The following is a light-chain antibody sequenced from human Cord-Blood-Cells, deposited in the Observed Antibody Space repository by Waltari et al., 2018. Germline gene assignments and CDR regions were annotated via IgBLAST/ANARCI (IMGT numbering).Light chain of an antibody. Sequence: NFMLTQPHVVSESPGKTVTIPYTVSSGSSASTYVQGYQQRPGSAPTTVIYEDNQRPSGVPDRFSGSIDSSSNSASLTISGLKTEDEADYYCQSYDSSNVVFGGGTKLTVL. CDR2: EDN. J-gene: IGLJ2*01. CDR1: SGSSASTY. V-gene: IGLV6-57*02. CDR3: QSYDSSNVV.